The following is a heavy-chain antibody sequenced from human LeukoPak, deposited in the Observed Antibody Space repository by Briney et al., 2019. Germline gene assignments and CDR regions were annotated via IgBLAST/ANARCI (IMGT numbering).Heavy chain of an antibody. CDR3: ARGRFRRANWFDP. J-gene: IGHJ5*02. CDR1: GYTFSSFD. CDR2: MNPNSGNA. Sequence: ASVKVSCKASGYTFSSFDIHWVRQATGQGLEWMGWMNPNSGNAGYTQKLQGRLTITRNTSITTAYMELSSLRSEDTAVYYCARGRFRRANWFDPWGQGTLVTVSS. V-gene: IGHV1-8*03. D-gene: IGHD1-26*01.